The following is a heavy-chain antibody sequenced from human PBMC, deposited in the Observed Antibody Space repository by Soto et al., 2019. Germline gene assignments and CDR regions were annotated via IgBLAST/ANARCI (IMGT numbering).Heavy chain of an antibody. Sequence: SETLSVQWIVSDGSTRRGGYFSSCIWQHTGKGLEWFGYIYYSGRTYYNPSLKSRVTISVDTSKHQFSLKLSSVTAADTAVYYCAIFFLLNGTQRNGNYF. V-gene: IGHV4-31*02. CDR3: AIFFLLNGTQRNGNYF. J-gene: IGHJ1*01. D-gene: IGHD3-9*01. CDR1: DGSTRRGGYF. CDR2: IYYSGRT.